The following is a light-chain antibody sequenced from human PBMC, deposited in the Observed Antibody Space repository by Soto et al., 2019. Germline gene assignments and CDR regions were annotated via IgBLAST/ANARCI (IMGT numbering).Light chain of an antibody. J-gene: IGLJ1*01. CDR3: GSWDSSLSAYV. CDR2: EGS. Sequence: QSVLTQPPSVSGSPGQSVTISCTGTSTDFVSYNRVSWYQQPPGTAPKLMIYEGSKRPSGVPDRFSGSKSGNTASLTISGLQAADEADHYCGSWDSSLSAYVFGTGTKVTVL. V-gene: IGLV2-18*02. CDR1: STDFVSYNR.